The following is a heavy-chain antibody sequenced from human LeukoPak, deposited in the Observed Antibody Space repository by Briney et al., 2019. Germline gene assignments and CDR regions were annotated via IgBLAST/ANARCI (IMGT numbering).Heavy chain of an antibody. D-gene: IGHD2-15*01. CDR1: GVSISSSNSY. Sequence: SETLSLTCTVSGVSISSSNSYWSWIRQPPGKGMEWIGEINHSGSTNYNPSLKSRVTISVDTSKNQFSLKLSSVTAADTAVYYCARNRRLGYCSGGSCYSFGYYYYYMDVWGKGTTVTISS. CDR2: INHSGST. CDR3: ARNRRLGYCSGGSCYSFGYYYYYMDV. J-gene: IGHJ6*03. V-gene: IGHV4-39*07.